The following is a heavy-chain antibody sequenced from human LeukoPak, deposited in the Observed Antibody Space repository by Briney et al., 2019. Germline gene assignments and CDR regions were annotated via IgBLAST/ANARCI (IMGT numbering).Heavy chain of an antibody. CDR1: GGTFSSYA. D-gene: IGHD3-16*02. CDR3: ARASDMITFGGVIENYYYYMDV. CDR2: IIPIFCTA. V-gene: IGHV1-69*01. Sequence: SVKVSRKASGGTFSSYAISWVRQGPGQGLEWMGGIIPIFCTANYAQKFQGRVTITADESTSTAYMELSSLRSEDTVVYYCARASDMITFGGVIENYYYYMDVWGKGTTVTISS. J-gene: IGHJ6*03.